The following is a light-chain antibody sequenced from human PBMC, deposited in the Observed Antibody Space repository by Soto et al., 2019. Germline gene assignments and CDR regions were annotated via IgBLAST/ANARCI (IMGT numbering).Light chain of an antibody. CDR3: QQSFSTPQFT. V-gene: IGKV1-39*01. CDR1: QSISTY. Sequence: DIQMTQSPSSLSASVGDRVTIACRASQSISTYLYWYQQKPGKAPKLLIYAASSLQSGVPSRFSGSGSGTDFTLTISSLQPEDFATYYCQQSFSTPQFTFGGGTKVEIK. J-gene: IGKJ4*02. CDR2: AAS.